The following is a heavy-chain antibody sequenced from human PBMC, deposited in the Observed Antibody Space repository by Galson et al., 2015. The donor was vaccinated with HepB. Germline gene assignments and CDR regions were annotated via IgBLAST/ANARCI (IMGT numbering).Heavy chain of an antibody. CDR2: IIPIFGTA. V-gene: IGHV1-69*13. CDR3: AREESSSWPFDY. D-gene: IGHD6-13*01. CDR1: GGTFSSYA. J-gene: IGHJ4*02. Sequence: VKVSCKASGGTFSSYAISWVRQAPGQGLEWMGGIIPIFGTANYAQKFQGRVTITADESTSTAYMELSSLRSEDTAVYYCAREESSSWPFDYWGQGTLVTVSS.